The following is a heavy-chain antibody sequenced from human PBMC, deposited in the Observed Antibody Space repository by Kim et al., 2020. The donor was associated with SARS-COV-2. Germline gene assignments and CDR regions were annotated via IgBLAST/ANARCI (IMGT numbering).Heavy chain of an antibody. V-gene: IGHV3-30-3*01. CDR2: ISYDGSNK. CDR3: ARPRGYSYGSYIDY. CDR1: GFTFSSYA. D-gene: IGHD5-18*01. J-gene: IGHJ4*02. Sequence: GGSLRLSCAASGFTFSSYAMHWVRQAPGKGLEWVAVISYDGSNKYYADSVKGRFTISRDNSKNTLYLQMNSLRAEDTAVYYCARPRGYSYGSYIDYWGQGTLVTGSS.